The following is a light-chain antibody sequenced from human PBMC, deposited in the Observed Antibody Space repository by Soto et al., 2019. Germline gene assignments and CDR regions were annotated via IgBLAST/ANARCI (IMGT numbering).Light chain of an antibody. V-gene: IGKV1-27*01. CDR2: TAS. Sequence: DIQMTQSPSSLSASVGDRVTITCRASQGISNDLAWYQQKPGKVPKLLIYTASTLQSGVPSRFSGSGSGTDFNLAISSLQPEDVGTYYCQKCNGAPFTFGPGTKVNIK. CDR3: QKCNGAPFT. J-gene: IGKJ3*01. CDR1: QGISND.